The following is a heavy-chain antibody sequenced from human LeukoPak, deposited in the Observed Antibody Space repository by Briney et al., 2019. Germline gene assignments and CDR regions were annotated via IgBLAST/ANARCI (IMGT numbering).Heavy chain of an antibody. Sequence: PSETLSLTCTVSGGSISSSSYYWGWIRQPPGKGLEWSGSFYYSGSTYYNPSLKSRVTISVDTSKNQFSLKLSSVTAADTAVYYCARFGGTYYGDFDYWGQGTLVTVSS. CDR1: GGSISSSSYY. J-gene: IGHJ4*02. V-gene: IGHV4-39*01. CDR2: FYYSGST. CDR3: ARFGGTYYGDFDY. D-gene: IGHD1-26*01.